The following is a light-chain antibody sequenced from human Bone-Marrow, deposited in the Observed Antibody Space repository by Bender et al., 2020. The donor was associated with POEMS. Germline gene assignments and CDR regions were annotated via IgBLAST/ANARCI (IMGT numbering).Light chain of an antibody. CDR2: DVN. V-gene: IGLV2-14*01. CDR1: TSDIGGYNY. J-gene: IGLJ3*02. CDR3: VAWDASLNGWV. Sequence: QSALTQPASVSGSPGQTITISCTGTTSDIGGYNYVSWYQQHPGKAPKLVIFDVNNRPSGVSDRFSGSKSGSTASLAITGLQSDDEAIYFCVAWDASLNGWVFGGGTKLTVL.